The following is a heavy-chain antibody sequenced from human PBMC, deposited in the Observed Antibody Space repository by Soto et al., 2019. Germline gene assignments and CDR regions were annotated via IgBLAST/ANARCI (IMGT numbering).Heavy chain of an antibody. Sequence: QVQLVESGGGVVQPGRSLRLSCAASGFTFNTYAMHWVRQAPGKGLEWVAVISYDGSNKDYADSVKGRSTISRDNSKNTLHLQMNSLRPEDTAVYYCARGVPYDSSGYYPQIDYWGQGTLVTVSS. V-gene: IGHV3-30-3*01. CDR3: ARGVPYDSSGYYPQIDY. J-gene: IGHJ4*02. CDR1: GFTFNTYA. D-gene: IGHD3-22*01. CDR2: ISYDGSNK.